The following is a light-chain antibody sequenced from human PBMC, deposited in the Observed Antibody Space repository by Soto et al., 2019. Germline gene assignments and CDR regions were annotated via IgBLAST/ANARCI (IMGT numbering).Light chain of an antibody. V-gene: IGKV3-11*01. CDR2: DAS. CDR1: QSVATF. J-gene: IGKJ4*01. Sequence: EIVLTQSPVNLSLSPGERATLSCRASQSVATFLAWYQQKPGQAPRLLIFDASNRAPGIPDRFNGSGSGKAFTLAITSLEPEDCAVYYCQQRTNWPLTCGGGTKVEV. CDR3: QQRTNWPLT.